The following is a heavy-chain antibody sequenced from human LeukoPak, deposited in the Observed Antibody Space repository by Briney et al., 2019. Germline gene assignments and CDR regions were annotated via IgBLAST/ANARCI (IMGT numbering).Heavy chain of an antibody. V-gene: IGHV3-30*02. J-gene: IGHJ4*02. CDR2: IRYDGSNK. Sequence: GGSLRLSCAASGFTFSSYGMHWVRQAPGKGLEWVAFIRYDGSNKYYADSVKGRFTISRDNSKNTLYLQMNSLRAEDTAVYYCARGAYYDILTGYQHYYFDYWGQGTLVTVSS. CDR1: GFTFSSYG. D-gene: IGHD3-9*01. CDR3: ARGAYYDILTGYQHYYFDY.